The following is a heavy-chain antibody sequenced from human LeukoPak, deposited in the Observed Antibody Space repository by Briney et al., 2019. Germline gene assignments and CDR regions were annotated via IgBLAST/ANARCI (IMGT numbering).Heavy chain of an antibody. D-gene: IGHD3-10*01. CDR3: AKVTYGSGTYGAFDS. J-gene: IGHJ4*02. Sequence: GASVKVSCKVSGYTLTELSMHWVRQAPGKGLEWMGGFDPEDGETIYAQKFQGRVTMTEDTSTDTAYMELSSLRSEDTAIYYCAKVTYGSGTYGAFDSWGQGTLVTVSS. CDR2: FDPEDGET. CDR1: GYTLTELS. V-gene: IGHV1-24*01.